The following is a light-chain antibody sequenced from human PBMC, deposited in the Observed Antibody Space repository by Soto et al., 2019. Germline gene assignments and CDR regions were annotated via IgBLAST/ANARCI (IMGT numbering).Light chain of an antibody. J-gene: IGKJ4*02. CDR3: QQYSDWPPT. CDR1: ESLSSN. CDR2: GAS. V-gene: IGKV3-15*01. Sequence: EVVITQSPATLSVSPGVRATLSCRASESLSSNLAWYQQKPGQAPRLLIYGASTRGTGIPARFSGSGSGTEFTLTISSLQSEDFAVYYCQQYSDWPPTFGRGTKVEIX.